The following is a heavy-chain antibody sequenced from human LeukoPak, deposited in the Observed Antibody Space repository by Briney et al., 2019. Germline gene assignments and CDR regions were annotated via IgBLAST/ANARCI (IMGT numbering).Heavy chain of an antibody. CDR1: GFTFSSYA. Sequence: PGGSLRLSCAASGFTFSSYAMHWVRQAPGKGLEWVAVISYDGSNKYYADSVKGRFTISRDNSKNTLYLQMNSLRAEDTAVYYCAREIDDFWRNYYYYGMDVWGQGTTVTVSS. J-gene: IGHJ6*02. CDR3: AREIDDFWRNYYYYGMDV. CDR2: ISYDGSNK. V-gene: IGHV3-30-3*01. D-gene: IGHD3-3*01.